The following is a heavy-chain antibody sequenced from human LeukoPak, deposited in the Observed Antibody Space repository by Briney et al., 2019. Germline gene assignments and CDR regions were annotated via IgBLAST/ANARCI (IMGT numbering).Heavy chain of an antibody. CDR2: IGAYNGNT. V-gene: IGHV1-18*01. J-gene: IGHJ4*02. CDR1: GYTFTNYG. D-gene: IGHD6-19*01. CDR3: ARDLGSGWQRNFDY. Sequence: ASVKVSCKASGYTFTNYGISWVRQAPGQGLEWMGWIGAYNGNTNYAQKLQDRVTMTTYTSTSTGYMELRSLRSDDTAVYYCARDLGSGWQRNFDYWGQGTLVTVSS.